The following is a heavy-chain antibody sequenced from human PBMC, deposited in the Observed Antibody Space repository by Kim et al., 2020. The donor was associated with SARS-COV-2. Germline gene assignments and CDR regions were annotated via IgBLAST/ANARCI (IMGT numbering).Heavy chain of an antibody. V-gene: IGHV3-66*01. Sequence: VKSRFTISRDNSKNTLYLQMNSLRAEDTAVYYCARDRPYYYGSGSYYPFDYWGQGTLVTVSS. J-gene: IGHJ4*02. CDR3: ARDRPYYYGSGSYYPFDY. D-gene: IGHD3-10*01.